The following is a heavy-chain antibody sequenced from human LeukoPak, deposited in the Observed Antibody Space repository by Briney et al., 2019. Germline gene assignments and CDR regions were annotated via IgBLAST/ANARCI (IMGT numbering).Heavy chain of an antibody. D-gene: IGHD3-22*01. V-gene: IGHV4-59*01. Sequence: PSETLSLTCTVSGGSISSYYWSWIRQPPGKGLEWIGYIYYSGRTNYNPSLKSRVTISVDTYKTQFSLKLRSVTAAEKAVYYCASRSSSGYFDYWGQGTLVTV. CDR1: GGSISSYY. J-gene: IGHJ4*02. CDR3: ASRSSSGYFDY. CDR2: IYYSGRT.